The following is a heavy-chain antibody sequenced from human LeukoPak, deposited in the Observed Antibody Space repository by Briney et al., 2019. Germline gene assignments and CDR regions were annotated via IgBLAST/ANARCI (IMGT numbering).Heavy chain of an antibody. V-gene: IGHV1-18*01. J-gene: IGHJ4*02. D-gene: IGHD3-22*01. CDR3: ARHPYYDSRGYYVY. CDR2: INPYNGNT. CDR1: GYMFTSYV. Sequence: AAVTVSRKGSGYMFTSYVISWLRPAPAQGLEWMGWINPYNGNTNFEQKLQGRVTMTTDTSTTTAYMELRSLRPDATPIYYCARHPYYDSRGYYVYWGQGTLVTVSS.